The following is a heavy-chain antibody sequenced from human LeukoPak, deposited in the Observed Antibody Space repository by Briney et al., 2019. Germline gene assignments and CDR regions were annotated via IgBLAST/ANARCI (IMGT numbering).Heavy chain of an antibody. D-gene: IGHD3-10*01. CDR1: GVSISSGGYY. CDR3: ARRGGSGSYYSIGY. Sequence: PSETLSLTCTVSGVSISSGGYYWSWIRQHPGKGLEWIGYIYYSGSTYYNPSLKSRVTISVDTSKNQFSLKLSSVTAADTAVYYCARRGGSGSYYSIGYWGQGTLVTVSS. CDR2: IYYSGST. V-gene: IGHV4-31*03. J-gene: IGHJ4*02.